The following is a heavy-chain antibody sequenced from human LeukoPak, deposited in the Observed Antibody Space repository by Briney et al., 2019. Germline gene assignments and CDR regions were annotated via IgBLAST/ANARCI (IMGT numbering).Heavy chain of an antibody. J-gene: IGHJ4*02. CDR1: GYTFTGYH. CDR3: ARDYCSSTSCLFDY. D-gene: IGHD2-2*01. CDR2: INPNSGDT. Sequence: GASVKVSCKASGYTFTGYHMHWVRQAPGQGLEWMGRINPNSGDTNSAQKFHGRVAMTRDTSISTAFMELTRLRSDDTAVCYCARDYCSSTSCLFDYWGQGTLVTVSS. V-gene: IGHV1-2*06.